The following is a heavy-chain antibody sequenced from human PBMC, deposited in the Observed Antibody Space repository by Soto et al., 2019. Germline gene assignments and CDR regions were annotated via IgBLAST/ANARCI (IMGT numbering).Heavy chain of an antibody. CDR2: INDDGSST. CDR1: GFTFSMYW. CDR3: TRGPRSTSTGTGAF. D-gene: IGHD1-1*01. J-gene: IGHJ4*02. V-gene: IGHV3-74*01. Sequence: GGSLRLYCAASGFTFSMYWMHWVRQVPGKGPEWVSRINDDGSSTNYADSVKGRFTISRDNAKNTLYLQMNDLRAEDTAVYYCTRGPRSTSTGTGAFWGQGTLVTVSS.